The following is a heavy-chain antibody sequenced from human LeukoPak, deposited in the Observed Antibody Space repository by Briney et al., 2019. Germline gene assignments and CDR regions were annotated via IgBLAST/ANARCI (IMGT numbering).Heavy chain of an antibody. J-gene: IGHJ4*02. CDR2: ISDIGGNT. CDR3: AKGRTNDY. V-gene: IGHV3-23*01. D-gene: IGHD1/OR15-1a*01. CDR1: GFTFSTYA. Sequence: GGSLRLSCAASGFTFSTYAMSWVRQTPEKGVEWVSAISDIGGNTFYADSVNGRCTISRDNSKNTLYLQMNSLRAEDTDIYYCAKGRTNDYWGQGTLVTVSS.